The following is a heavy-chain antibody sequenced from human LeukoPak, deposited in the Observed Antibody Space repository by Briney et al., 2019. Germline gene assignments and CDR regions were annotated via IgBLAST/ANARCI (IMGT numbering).Heavy chain of an antibody. V-gene: IGHV5-10-1*01. CDR1: EYSFTRYW. Sequence: GESLKISCKGSEYSFTRYWISWVRQMPGKGLERMGRIDPSDSYTNYSPSFQGHVTISADKSISTAYLQWSSLKASDTAMYYCARHPLGVDSYGPISWGQGTLVTVSS. CDR2: IDPSDSYT. D-gene: IGHD5-18*01. CDR3: ARHPLGVDSYGPIS. J-gene: IGHJ5*02.